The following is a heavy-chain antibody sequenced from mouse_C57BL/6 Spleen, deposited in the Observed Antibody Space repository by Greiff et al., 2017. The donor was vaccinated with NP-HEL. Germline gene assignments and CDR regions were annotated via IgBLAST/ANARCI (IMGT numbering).Heavy chain of an antibody. CDR3: ASLTTVVATGWYFDV. V-gene: IGHV2-9-1*01. D-gene: IGHD1-1*01. CDR1: GFSLTSYA. CDR2: IWTGGGT. Sequence: QVQLKQSGPGLVAPSQSLSITCTVSGFSLTSYAISWVRQPPGKGLEWLGVIWTGGGTNYNSALKSRLSISKDNSKSQVFLKMNSLQTDDTARYYCASLTTVVATGWYFDVWGTGTTVTVSS. J-gene: IGHJ1*03.